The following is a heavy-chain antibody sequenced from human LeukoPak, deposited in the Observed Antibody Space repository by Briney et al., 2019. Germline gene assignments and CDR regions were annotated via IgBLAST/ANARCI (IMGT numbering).Heavy chain of an antibody. CDR1: GFTFSSYA. D-gene: IGHD5-12*01. CDR3: GRDRAVATPLTYYYYYGMDV. J-gene: IGHJ6*02. V-gene: IGHV3-30*04. Sequence: GGSLRLSCAASGFTFSSYAMHWFLQPPAKGLVWVAGISYDGRNKYYADSVKGRFTISRDNSKNTLYLQMNSLRAEDTAVYYCGRDRAVATPLTYYYYYGMDVWGQGTTVTVSS. CDR2: ISYDGRNK.